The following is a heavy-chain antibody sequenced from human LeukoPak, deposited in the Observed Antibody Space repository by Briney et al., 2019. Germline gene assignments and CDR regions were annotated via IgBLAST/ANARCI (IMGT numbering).Heavy chain of an antibody. J-gene: IGHJ4*02. CDR3: ARGRGSGWYYFDY. Sequence: GGSLRLSCADSGFTFSSYAMSWVRQAPGKGLEWVSTISGSGGNTNYADSVKGRFTISRDNSKNTLFLQMNSLRVEDTAVYYCARGRGSGWYYFDYWGQGTLVAVSS. V-gene: IGHV3-23*01. CDR2: ISGSGGNT. CDR1: GFTFSSYA. D-gene: IGHD6-19*01.